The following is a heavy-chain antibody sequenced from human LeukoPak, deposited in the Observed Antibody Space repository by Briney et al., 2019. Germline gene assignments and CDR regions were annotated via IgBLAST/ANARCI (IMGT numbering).Heavy chain of an antibody. D-gene: IGHD3-10*01. CDR1: GFTFSSYG. V-gene: IGHV3-30*02. CDR2: IRYDGSNK. J-gene: IGHJ4*02. CDR3: AKEKTRIRGVAELDY. Sequence: GGSLRLSCAASGFTFSSYGMHWVRQAPGKGLEWVAFIRYDGSNKYYADSVKGRFTISRDNSKNTLYLQMNSLRAEDTAVYYCAKEKTRIRGVAELDYWGQGTLVTVSS.